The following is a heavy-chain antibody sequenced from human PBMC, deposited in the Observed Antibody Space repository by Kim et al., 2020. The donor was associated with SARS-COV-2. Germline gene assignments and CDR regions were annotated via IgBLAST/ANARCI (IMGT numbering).Heavy chain of an antibody. Sequence: GGSLRLSCAASGFTFSNAWMSWVRQAPGKGLEWVGRIKSKTDGGTTAYAAPVKGRFTISRDDSKNTLYLQMNSLKTEDTAVYYCTPEYGSSWYDYWGQGTLVTVSS. V-gene: IGHV3-15*01. CDR2: IKSKTDGGTT. CDR1: GFTFSNAW. CDR3: TPEYGSSWYDY. J-gene: IGHJ4*02. D-gene: IGHD6-13*01.